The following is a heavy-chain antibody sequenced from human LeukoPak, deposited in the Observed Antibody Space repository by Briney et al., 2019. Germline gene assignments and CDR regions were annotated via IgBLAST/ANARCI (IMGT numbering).Heavy chain of an antibody. J-gene: IGHJ1*01. CDR3: AGGSSWYEQYFQH. CDR2: INHSGST. CDR1: GGSFSGYY. D-gene: IGHD6-13*01. V-gene: IGHV4-34*01. Sequence: SETLSLTCAVHGGSFSGYYWSWIRQPPGKGLEWIGEINHSGSTNYNPSLKSRVTISVDTSKNQFSLKLSSVTAADTAVYYCAGGSSWYEQYFQHWGQGTLVTVSS.